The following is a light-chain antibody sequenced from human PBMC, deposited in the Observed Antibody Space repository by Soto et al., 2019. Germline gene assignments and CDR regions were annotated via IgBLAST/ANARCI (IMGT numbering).Light chain of an antibody. CDR2: EVS. J-gene: IGLJ3*02. V-gene: IGLV2-14*01. CDR1: SSDIGVYNY. Sequence: QSALTQPASVSGSPGQSITISCTGTSSDIGVYNYVSWYQPHPGKAPKLVICEVSNRPSGVSSRFSGSKSGNTASLTISGLRAEDEADYYCTSFTTTNIWVFGGGTKLTVL. CDR3: TSFTTTNIWV.